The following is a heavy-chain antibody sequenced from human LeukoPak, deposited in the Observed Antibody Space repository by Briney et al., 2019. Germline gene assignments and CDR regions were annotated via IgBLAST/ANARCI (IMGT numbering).Heavy chain of an antibody. CDR3: ARGAFDGFYYYYGMDV. CDR1: GFTFSSYD. Sequence: GGSLRLSCAASGFTFSSYDMHWVRQVTGKGLEWVSAIGTAGDTYYPGSVKGRFTISRENAKNSLYLQMNSLRAGDTAVYYCARGAFDGFYYYYGMDVWGQGTTVTVSS. V-gene: IGHV3-13*01. CDR2: IGTAGDT. J-gene: IGHJ6*02. D-gene: IGHD2/OR15-2a*01.